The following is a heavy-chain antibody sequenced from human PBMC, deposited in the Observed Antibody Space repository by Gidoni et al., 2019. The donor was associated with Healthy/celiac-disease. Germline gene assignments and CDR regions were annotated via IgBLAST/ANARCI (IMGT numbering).Heavy chain of an antibody. CDR1: GYNFTGYY. CDR2: INPNSGGT. V-gene: IGHV1-2*06. CDR3: AREEGGSYRKFVY. Sequence: QVQLVQAGAEVKKPGASVRVSCRASGYNFTGYYMHWVRQAPGQGLEWMGRINPNSGGTTYAQKCQGRVTMTRDTSISTAYMELSRLRSADTAVYYCAREEGGSYRKFVYWGQGTLVTVSS. D-gene: IGHD1-26*01. J-gene: IGHJ4*02.